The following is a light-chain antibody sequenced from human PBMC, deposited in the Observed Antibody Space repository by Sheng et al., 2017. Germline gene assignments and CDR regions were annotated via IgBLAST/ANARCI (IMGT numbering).Light chain of an antibody. CDR1: QSVSSY. V-gene: IGKV3-11*01. J-gene: IGKJ4*01. CDR2: DAS. CDR3: QHRRNWPLT. Sequence: EIVLTQSPGTLSLSPGERATLSCRASQSVSSYLAWYQQKPGQAPRLLIYDASNRATGIPARFSGSGSGTDFTLTISSLEPEDFAVYYCQHRRNWPLTFGGGTKVEIK.